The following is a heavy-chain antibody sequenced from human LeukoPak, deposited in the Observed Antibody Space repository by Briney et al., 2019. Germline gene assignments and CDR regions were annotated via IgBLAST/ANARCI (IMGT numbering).Heavy chain of an antibody. CDR3: ARDIQVTTYYDSSDYYGMDV. Sequence: SLRLSCAASGVTFSSYAMHWVRQAPGKGLEWVAVISYDGSNKYYADSVKGRFTISRDNSKNTLYLQMNSLRAEDTAVYYCARDIQVTTYYDSSDYYGMDVWGQGTTVTVSS. J-gene: IGHJ6*02. V-gene: IGHV3-30-3*01. CDR2: ISYDGSNK. D-gene: IGHD3-22*01. CDR1: GVTFSSYA.